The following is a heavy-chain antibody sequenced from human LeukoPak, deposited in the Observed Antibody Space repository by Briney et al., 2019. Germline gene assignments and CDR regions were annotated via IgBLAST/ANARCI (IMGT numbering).Heavy chain of an antibody. J-gene: IGHJ4*02. CDR3: ARKIEMATISYFDY. D-gene: IGHD5-24*01. V-gene: IGHV3-48*03. Sequence: GGSLTLSCAASGFTFSSYEMNWLRQAPGKGLEWVSYISSSNSTIYYADSVKGRFTIPRDNAKNSLYLQMNSLRAGDTAVYYCARKIEMATISYFDYWGQGTLVTVSS. CDR1: GFTFSSYE. CDR2: ISSSNSTI.